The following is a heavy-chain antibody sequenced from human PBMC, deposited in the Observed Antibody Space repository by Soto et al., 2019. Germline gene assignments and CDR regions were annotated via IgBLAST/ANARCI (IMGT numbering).Heavy chain of an antibody. CDR1: GFTFSSYG. J-gene: IGHJ4*02. CDR2: IWYDGSNN. V-gene: IGHV3-33*01. CDR3: ARGCDY. Sequence: QVQLVESGGGVVQPGRSLRLSCAASGFTFSSYGMHWVRQAPGKGLEWVAVIWYDGSNNYYADSVKGRFTISRDNSKNTLYLQMNSLRAEETAVYYCARGCDYWGQGTLVTVSS.